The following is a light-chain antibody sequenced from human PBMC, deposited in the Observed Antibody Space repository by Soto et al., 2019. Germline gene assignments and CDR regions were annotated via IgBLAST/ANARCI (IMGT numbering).Light chain of an antibody. Sequence: QSVLTQPPSASGTPGQRVTISCSGSSSNIGSNYVYWYQQLPGTAPKLLIYRNNQRPSGVPDRFSGSKSGTSGSLAISGLRSEDEADYYCAAWDDSLSGVVFGGGTKLT. J-gene: IGLJ2*01. V-gene: IGLV1-47*01. CDR1: SSNIGSNY. CDR2: RNN. CDR3: AAWDDSLSGVV.